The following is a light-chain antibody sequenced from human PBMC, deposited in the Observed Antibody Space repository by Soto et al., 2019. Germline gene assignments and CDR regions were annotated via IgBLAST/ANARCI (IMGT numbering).Light chain of an antibody. CDR3: QQYDDLPFT. CDR1: QDISNY. J-gene: IGKJ3*01. Sequence: DIQMTQSPSSLSASVGDRVTITCQASQDISNYLNLYQQKPGKAPKLLIYDASNLETGVPSGFSGSGSGTDFSFTISSLQPEDIATYYCQQYDDLPFTFGPGTKVDIK. CDR2: DAS. V-gene: IGKV1-33*01.